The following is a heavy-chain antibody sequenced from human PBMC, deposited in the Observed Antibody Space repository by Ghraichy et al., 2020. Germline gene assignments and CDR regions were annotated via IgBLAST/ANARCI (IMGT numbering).Heavy chain of an antibody. Sequence: GGSLRLSCAASGFTFSSYSMNWVRQAPGKGLEWVSSISSSSSYIYYADSVKGRFTISRDNAKNSLYLQMNSLRAEDTAVYYCARLDDYGDFMRGLGPWGQGTLVTVSS. D-gene: IGHD4-17*01. V-gene: IGHV3-21*01. CDR3: ARLDDYGDFMRGLGP. CDR1: GFTFSSYS. CDR2: ISSSSSYI. J-gene: IGHJ4*02.